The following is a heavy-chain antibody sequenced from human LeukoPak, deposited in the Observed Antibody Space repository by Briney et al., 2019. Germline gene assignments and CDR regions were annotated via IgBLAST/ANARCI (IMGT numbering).Heavy chain of an antibody. CDR1: GYTFTSYG. D-gene: IGHD3-3*01. J-gene: IGHJ5*02. Sequence: ASVKVSCKASGYTFTSYGISWVRQAPGQGLEWMGWINPNSGGTNYAQKFQGRVTMTRDTSISTAYMELSRLRSDDTAVYYCARDFHYDFWSGYTYDWFDPWGQGTLVTVSS. V-gene: IGHV1-2*02. CDR3: ARDFHYDFWSGYTYDWFDP. CDR2: INPNSGGT.